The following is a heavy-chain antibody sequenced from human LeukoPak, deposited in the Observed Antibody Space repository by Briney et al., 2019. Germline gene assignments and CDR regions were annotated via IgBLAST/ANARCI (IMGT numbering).Heavy chain of an antibody. J-gene: IGHJ4*02. D-gene: IGHD3-22*01. CDR1: GGSISSYY. CDR2: IYYSGST. V-gene: IGHV4-59*08. CDR3: ARGRRYYDSSGRYFDF. Sequence: SETLSLTCTVSGGSISSYYWSWIRQPPGKGLEWVGYIYYSGSTNYNPSLKSRVTISVDTSKNQFSLRLSSVTAADTAVYYCARGRRYYDSSGRYFDFWGQGTLVTVSS.